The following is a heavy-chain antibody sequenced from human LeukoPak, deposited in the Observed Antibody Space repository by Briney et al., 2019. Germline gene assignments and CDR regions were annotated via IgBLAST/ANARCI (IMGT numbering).Heavy chain of an antibody. Sequence: PGGSLRLSCAASGFTFSSYSMNWVRQAPGKGLEWVSSISISSSYIYYADSVKGRFTISRDNAKNSLYLQMNSLRAEDTAVYYCARNVTTLTHYYYYYGMDVWGQGTTVTVSS. CDR2: ISISSSYI. CDR3: ARNVTTLTHYYYYYGMDV. J-gene: IGHJ6*02. CDR1: GFTFSSYS. D-gene: IGHD4-17*01. V-gene: IGHV3-21*01.